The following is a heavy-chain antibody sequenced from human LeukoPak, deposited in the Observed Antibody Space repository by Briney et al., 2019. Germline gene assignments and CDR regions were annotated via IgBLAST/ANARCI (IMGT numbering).Heavy chain of an antibody. CDR3: ARDPRDSSGYFDY. Sequence: GGSLRLSCAASGFTFNNYEMNWVRQAPGKGLEWVSYISSSGSTIYYADSVKGRFTISRDNAKNSLYLQMNSLRAEDTAVYYCARDPRDSSGYFDYWGQGTLVTVSS. V-gene: IGHV3-48*03. J-gene: IGHJ4*02. CDR1: GFTFNNYE. CDR2: ISSSGSTI. D-gene: IGHD3-22*01.